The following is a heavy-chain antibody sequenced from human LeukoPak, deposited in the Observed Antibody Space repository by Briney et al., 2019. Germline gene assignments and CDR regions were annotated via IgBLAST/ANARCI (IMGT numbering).Heavy chain of an antibody. Sequence: GGSLRLSCAASGFTFSSYAMHWVRQAPGKGLEWVAVISYDGSNKYYADSVKGRFTISRDNSKNTLYLQMNSLRAEDTAVYYCASTIFGVVTTKNAFDIWGQGTMVTVSS. D-gene: IGHD3-3*01. CDR1: GFTFSSYA. CDR3: ASTIFGVVTTKNAFDI. CDR2: ISYDGSNK. J-gene: IGHJ3*02. V-gene: IGHV3-30-3*01.